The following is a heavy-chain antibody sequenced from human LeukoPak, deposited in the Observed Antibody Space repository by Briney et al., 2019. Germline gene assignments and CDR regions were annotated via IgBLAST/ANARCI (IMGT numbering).Heavy chain of an antibody. D-gene: IGHD2-15*01. Sequence: PGGSLRLSCAASGFTFKNYAMTWVRQAPGKGLEWVSRTSGSGDIRLYADSVKGRFTISRTNSENRLYLQMNSLRADDSGVYYCANYRNGGGGYYSGLEHWGQGTQVTVSS. CDR3: ANYRNGGGGYYSGLEH. V-gene: IGHV3-23*01. J-gene: IGHJ1*01. CDR1: GFTFKNYA. CDR2: TSGSGDIR.